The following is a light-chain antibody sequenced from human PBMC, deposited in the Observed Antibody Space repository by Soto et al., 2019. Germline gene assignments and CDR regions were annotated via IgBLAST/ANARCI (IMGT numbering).Light chain of an antibody. Sequence: EFVLTQSPGTLSLSPGESATLSCRDSQTVRNNYLAWYQQKTGQAPRLLIYDESSRATGIPDRLSGGGSGTDLNLTISRLEPEDFAVYYCQQFSSYPLTCGGGTKVDIK. J-gene: IGKJ4*01. CDR3: QQFSSYPLT. V-gene: IGKV3-20*01. CDR2: DES. CDR1: QTVRNNY.